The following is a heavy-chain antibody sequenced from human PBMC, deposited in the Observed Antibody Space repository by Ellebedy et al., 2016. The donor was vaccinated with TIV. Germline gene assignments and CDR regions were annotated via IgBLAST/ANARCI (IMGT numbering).Heavy chain of an antibody. CDR3: ARGTDWFDP. CDR2: IYQTEST. CDR1: GFSISSGFY. V-gene: IGHV4-38-2*01. Sequence: SETLSLXXDVSGFSISSGFYWAWIRPPPGRGLEWITTIYQTESTYYNPSLKSRLTVSVDMSKNQFSLHLRSVTAADSAVYYCARGTDWFDPWGTGILITVSS. J-gene: IGHJ5*02.